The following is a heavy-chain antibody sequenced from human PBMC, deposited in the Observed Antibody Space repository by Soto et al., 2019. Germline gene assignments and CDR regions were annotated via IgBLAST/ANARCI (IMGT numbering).Heavy chain of an antibody. CDR2: INAGNGNT. Sequence: GASVKVSCKASGYTFTSYAMHWVRQAPGQRLEWMGWINAGNGNTKYSQKFQGRVTITRDTSASTAYMELSSLRSEDTAVYYCARENYDFWSGLNWFDPWGQGTLVTVSS. J-gene: IGHJ5*02. CDR3: ARENYDFWSGLNWFDP. D-gene: IGHD3-3*01. CDR1: GYTFTSYA. V-gene: IGHV1-3*01.